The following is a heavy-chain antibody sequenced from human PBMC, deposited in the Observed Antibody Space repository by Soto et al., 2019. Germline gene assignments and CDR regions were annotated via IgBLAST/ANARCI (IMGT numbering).Heavy chain of an antibody. J-gene: IGHJ4*02. CDR1: GFTFSSYA. Sequence: SLRLSCAASGFTFSSYAMSWVRQAPGKGLEWVSAISDSGGSTYYADSVKGRFTISRDNSKNTLYLQMNSLRAEDTAVYYCAKDVSWYSSSLDYWGQGTLVTVSS. V-gene: IGHV3-23*01. CDR3: AKDVSWYSSSLDY. D-gene: IGHD6-6*01. CDR2: ISDSGGST.